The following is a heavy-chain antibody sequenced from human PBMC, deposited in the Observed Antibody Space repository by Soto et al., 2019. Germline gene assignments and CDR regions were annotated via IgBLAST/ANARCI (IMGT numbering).Heavy chain of an antibody. V-gene: IGHV1-3*01. D-gene: IGHD3-3*01. CDR1: GYTFTSYA. Sequence: ASVKVSCKASGYTFTSYAMHWVRQAPGQRLEWMGWINAGNGNTKYSQKFQGRVTITRDTSASTAYMELSSLRSEDTAVYYCARPLRFLEWSPPSPDYYYYGMDVWGQGTTVTVSS. CDR2: INAGNGNT. CDR3: ARPLRFLEWSPPSPDYYYYGMDV. J-gene: IGHJ6*02.